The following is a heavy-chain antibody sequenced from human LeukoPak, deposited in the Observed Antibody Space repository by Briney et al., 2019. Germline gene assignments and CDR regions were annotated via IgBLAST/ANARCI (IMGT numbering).Heavy chain of an antibody. Sequence: SETLSLTCAVYGGSFSGYYWSWIRQPPGKGLEWIGEINHSGSTNYNPSLKSRVTISVDTSKNQFSLKLSSVTAADTAVYYRARVIAAAGLYYFDYWGQGTLVTVSS. J-gene: IGHJ4*02. V-gene: IGHV4-34*01. CDR1: GGSFSGYY. CDR3: ARVIAAAGLYYFDY. CDR2: INHSGST. D-gene: IGHD6-13*01.